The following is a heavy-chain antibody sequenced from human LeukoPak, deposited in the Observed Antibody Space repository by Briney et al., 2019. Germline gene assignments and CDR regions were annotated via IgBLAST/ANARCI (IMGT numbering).Heavy chain of an antibody. J-gene: IGHJ5*02. CDR3: ATSRGCAPRWFDH. D-gene: IGHD2-15*01. V-gene: IGHV3-21*01. CDR2: ISSSHTYT. Sequence: NPGGSLRLSCAASGFSFNNYTFNWVRQAPGQGLELVATISSSHTYTFYYDSVHDRFITSRDNSKNSVYLQMDSLTADDTAVYSCATSRGCAPRWFDHWGQGTLVTVSS. CDR1: GFSFNNYT.